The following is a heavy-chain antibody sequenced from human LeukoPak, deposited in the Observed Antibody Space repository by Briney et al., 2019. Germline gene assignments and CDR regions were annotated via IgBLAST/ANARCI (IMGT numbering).Heavy chain of an antibody. CDR3: AREGQWLPDWFDP. CDR2: IHYSGST. J-gene: IGHJ5*02. CDR1: GGSISGYY. D-gene: IGHD6-19*01. V-gene: IGHV4-59*01. Sequence: SETLSLTCTVSGGSISGYYWSWIRQPPGQGLEWIGYIHYSGSTNYNPSLKGRVTISLDMSKNQFSLKLNSMAAADTAVYYCAREGQWLPDWFDPWGQGTLVTVSS.